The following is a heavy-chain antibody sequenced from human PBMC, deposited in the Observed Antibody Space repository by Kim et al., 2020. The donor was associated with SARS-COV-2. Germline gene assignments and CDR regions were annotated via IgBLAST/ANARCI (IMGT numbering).Heavy chain of an antibody. D-gene: IGHD2-2*01. CDR3: AREAPRRGRAVPLGYSYYGLDV. CDR2: IYTSGST. CDR1: GGSVSSGIYY. V-gene: IGHV4-61*02. J-gene: IGHJ6*02. Sequence: SETLSLTCTVSGGSVSSGIYYWSWIRQPAGKGLEWIGRIYTSGSTDYNSSLKSRVTISVDSSKNQFSLRLNSVTAADTAVYYCAREAPRRGRAVPLGYSYYGLDVWGQGTTVTVSS.